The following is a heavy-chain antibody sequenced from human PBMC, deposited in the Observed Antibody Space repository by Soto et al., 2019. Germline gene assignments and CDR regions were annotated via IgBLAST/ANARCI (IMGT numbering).Heavy chain of an antibody. CDR1: GYTFSDYY. V-gene: IGHV3-11*01. CDR2: IDTSVTKI. Sequence: QVQLVESGGDLVKPGGSLRLSCVASGYTFSDYYMSWIRQAPGKGLEWLSYIDTSVTKIYYADSVKGRFTITRDNAKNSLYLEMNSLRDEDTAVYYCASHYDMWSGYLSPVDYWGQGTLVTVSS. CDR3: ASHYDMWSGYLSPVDY. D-gene: IGHD3-3*01. J-gene: IGHJ4*02.